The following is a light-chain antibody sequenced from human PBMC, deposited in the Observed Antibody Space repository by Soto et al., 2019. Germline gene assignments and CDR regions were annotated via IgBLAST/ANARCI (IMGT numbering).Light chain of an antibody. CDR2: GAN. CDR1: QSISRY. Sequence: IQETKSPSSVTASVGDRITITRRSSQSISRYLNWYQQRPGTAPKVLIFGANSLQSGVPSRFSGSGSGTEFTLTISSLQPEDFATYYCQQNYGTPGTFGQGTKVDIK. V-gene: IGKV1-39*01. J-gene: IGKJ1*01. CDR3: QQNYGTPGT.